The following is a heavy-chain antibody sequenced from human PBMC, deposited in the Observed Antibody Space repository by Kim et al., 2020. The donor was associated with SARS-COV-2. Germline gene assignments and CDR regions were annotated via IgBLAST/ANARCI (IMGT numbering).Heavy chain of an antibody. Sequence: GGSLRLSCAASGFIFSSYWMTWVRQAPGKGLEWVANIKQDGSEKYYVDSVKGRFTISRDNAKNSLYLQMNSLRAEDTAVYYCARGGFSGAVGCWGQGTLV. J-gene: IGHJ4*02. V-gene: IGHV3-7*03. CDR3: ARGGFSGAVGC. CDR2: IKQDGSEK. D-gene: IGHD3-3*01. CDR1: GFIFSSYW.